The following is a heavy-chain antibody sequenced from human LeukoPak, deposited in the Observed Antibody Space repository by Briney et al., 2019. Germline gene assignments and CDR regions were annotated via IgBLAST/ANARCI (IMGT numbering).Heavy chain of an antibody. CDR2: ISGSASGGT. Sequence: PGGSLRLSCAASGFPFSTNDMSWVRQPPGKGLKWVSAISGSASGGTTYEDSVKGRFTISRDNSKGTLYLQMNSLRAEDTAVYYCAKVKTHWYFDNWGRGTLVTVSS. V-gene: IGHV3-23*01. D-gene: IGHD1-1*01. CDR3: AKVKTHWYFDN. J-gene: IGHJ4*02. CDR1: GFPFSTND.